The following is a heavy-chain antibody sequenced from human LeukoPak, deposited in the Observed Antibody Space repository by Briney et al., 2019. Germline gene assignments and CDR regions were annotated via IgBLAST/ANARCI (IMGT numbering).Heavy chain of an antibody. CDR3: ARDGPMTYGSGKRGKIGY. J-gene: IGHJ4*02. Sequence: ASVKVSCKASGYTFTSYYMHWVRQAPGQGLEWMGIINPSGGSTSYAQKFQGRVTMTRDTSTSTVYMELSSLRSEDTAVYYCARDGPMTYGSGKRGKIGYWGQGTLVTVSS. V-gene: IGHV1-46*01. D-gene: IGHD3-10*01. CDR1: GYTFTSYY. CDR2: INPSGGST.